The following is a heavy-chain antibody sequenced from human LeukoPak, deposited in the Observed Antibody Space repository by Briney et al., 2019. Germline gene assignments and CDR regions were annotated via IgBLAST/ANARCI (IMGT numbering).Heavy chain of an antibody. D-gene: IGHD6-6*01. V-gene: IGHV1-2*02. CDR2: INPNSGGT. CDR1: GYTFTGYY. J-gene: IGHJ4*02. CDR3: ARDIAARRAGYYFDY. Sequence: ASVKVSCKASGYTFTGYYMHWVRQAPGQGLEWMGWINPNSGGTNYAQKFQGRVTMTRDTSISTAYMELSRLRSDDTAVYYCARDIAARRAGYYFDYWGQGTLVTVSS.